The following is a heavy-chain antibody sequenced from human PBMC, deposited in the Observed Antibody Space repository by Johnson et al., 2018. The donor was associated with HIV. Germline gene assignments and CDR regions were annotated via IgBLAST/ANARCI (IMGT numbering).Heavy chain of an antibody. J-gene: IGHJ3*02. D-gene: IGHD6-6*01. CDR3: AKSSPAAARFRLGSAFDI. CDR2: IYSGGRT. Sequence: VQLVESGGGLVRPGGSLRLSCAASGFTVSDNYLTWVRQAPGKGLEWVSVIYSGGRTYYADSVRGRFTISRDNSENTLYLQMNSLRAEDTALYYCAKSSPAAARFRLGSAFDIWGQGTMVTVSS. CDR1: GFTVSDNY. V-gene: IGHV3-66*01.